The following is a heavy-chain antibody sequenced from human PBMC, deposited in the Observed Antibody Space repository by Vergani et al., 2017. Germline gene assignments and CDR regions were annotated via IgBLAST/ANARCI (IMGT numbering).Heavy chain of an antibody. CDR1: GITFWKFG. CDR3: TKGSVYYHDSAGHGYDPYTGFDL. V-gene: IGHV3-9*01. D-gene: IGHD5-12*01. CDR2: ISWNSGAV. J-gene: IGHJ3*01. Sequence: QLVESGGGLVKPGGSLRLSCEASGITFWKFGMHWVRQGPGKGLEWVSGISWNSGAVDYADSVRGRFTISRANAKNSLFLEMNSLRFEDTAVYFCTKGSVYYHDSAGHGYDPYTGFDLWGQGTLVTVSS.